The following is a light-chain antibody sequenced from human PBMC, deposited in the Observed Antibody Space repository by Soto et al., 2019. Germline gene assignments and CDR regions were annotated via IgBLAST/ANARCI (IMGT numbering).Light chain of an antibody. CDR3: QQYGSTPRM. V-gene: IGKV3-20*01. Sequence: ETVLTQSPGTLSLSPGERATLSCRASQSVSSSYLAWYQQKPGQAPRLLIYGASSRATGIPDRFSGSGSGTDFTLTIFRLEPEDFAVYYCQQYGSTPRMFGQGTKVDIK. CDR2: GAS. CDR1: QSVSSSY. J-gene: IGKJ1*01.